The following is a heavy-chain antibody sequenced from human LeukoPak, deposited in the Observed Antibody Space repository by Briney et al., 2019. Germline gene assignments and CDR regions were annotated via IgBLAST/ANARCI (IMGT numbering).Heavy chain of an antibody. CDR2: INHSGST. J-gene: IGHJ4*02. CDR1: GGSFSGYY. Sequence: PSETLSLTCAVYGGSFSGYYRSWIRQPPGKGLEWIGEINHSGSTNYNPSLKSRVTISVDTSKNQFSLKLSSVTAADTAVYYCASSGHCGSGSSLDYWGQGTLVTVSS. D-gene: IGHD3-10*01. V-gene: IGHV4-34*01. CDR3: ASSGHCGSGSSLDY.